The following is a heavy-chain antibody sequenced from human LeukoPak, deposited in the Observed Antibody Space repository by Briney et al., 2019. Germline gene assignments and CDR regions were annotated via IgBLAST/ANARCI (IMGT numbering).Heavy chain of an antibody. CDR3: AREGSGFRDWGAFDI. J-gene: IGHJ3*02. V-gene: IGHV1-2*02. CDR1: GYTFTGYY. CDR2: INPNSGGT. D-gene: IGHD3-10*01. Sequence: ASVKVSCKASGYTFTGYYMHWVRQAPGQGLEWMGWINPNSGGTNYAQKFQGRVTMTRDTSISTAYMELSRLRSDDTAVYYCAREGSGFRDWGAFDIWGQGTMVTVSS.